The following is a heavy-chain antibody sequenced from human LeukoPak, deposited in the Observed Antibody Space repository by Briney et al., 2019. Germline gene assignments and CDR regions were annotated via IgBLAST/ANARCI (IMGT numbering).Heavy chain of an antibody. D-gene: IGHD1-26*01. CDR1: GFTFSSYA. J-gene: IGHJ3*02. Sequence: GGSLRLSCAASGFTFSSYAMSWVRQAPGKGLEWVSAISGSGGSTYYADSVKGRFTISRDNAKNSLFLQMNSLRAEDTAVYYCARARVGATTLFTAFDIWGQGTMVTVSS. CDR3: ARARVGATTLFTAFDI. CDR2: ISGSGGST. V-gene: IGHV3-23*01.